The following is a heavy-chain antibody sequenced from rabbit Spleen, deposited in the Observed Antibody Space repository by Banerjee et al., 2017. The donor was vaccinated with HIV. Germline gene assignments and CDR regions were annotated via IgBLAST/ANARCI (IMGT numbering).Heavy chain of an antibody. V-gene: IGHV1S40*01. Sequence: QSLEESGGDLVKPGASLTLTCKASGLGFSSSYWICWVRQAPGKGLEWSACIYAGGSGTTYATWAKGRFTISKTSSTTVTLQMTSLTAADTATYFCARGASMVPFYFDLWGPGTLVTVS. CDR3: ARGASMVPFYFDL. D-gene: IGHD3-1*01. J-gene: IGHJ4*01. CDR2: IYAGGSGTT. CDR1: GLGFSSSYW.